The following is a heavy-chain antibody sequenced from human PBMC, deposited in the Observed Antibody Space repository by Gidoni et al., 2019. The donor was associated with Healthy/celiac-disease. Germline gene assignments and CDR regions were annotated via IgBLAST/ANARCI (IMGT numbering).Heavy chain of an antibody. CDR1: GLPFSSYG. Sequence: QVQLVESGGGVVQPGRSLRLSCAASGLPFSSYGMHWVRQAPGKGLEGVGFIWYDGSNKYYADSVKGRFTISRDNSKNTLYLQMNSLRAEDTAVYYCARDDSYGPQSYYFDYWGQGTLVTVSS. D-gene: IGHD5-18*01. V-gene: IGHV3-33*01. CDR2: IWYDGSNK. CDR3: ARDDSYGPQSYYFDY. J-gene: IGHJ4*02.